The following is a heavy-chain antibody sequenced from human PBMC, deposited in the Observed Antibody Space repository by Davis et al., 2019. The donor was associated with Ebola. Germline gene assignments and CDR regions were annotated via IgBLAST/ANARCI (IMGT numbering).Heavy chain of an antibody. D-gene: IGHD3-22*01. V-gene: IGHV1-69*04. CDR2: IIPILGIA. CDR1: GGTFSSYA. CDR3: ASGNTMIGAGAFDI. J-gene: IGHJ3*02. Sequence: SVKVSCKASGGTFSSYAISWVRQAPGQGLEWMGRIIPILGIANYAQKFQGRVTITADKSTSTAYMELSSLRSEDTAVYYCASGNTMIGAGAFDIWGQGTMVTVSS.